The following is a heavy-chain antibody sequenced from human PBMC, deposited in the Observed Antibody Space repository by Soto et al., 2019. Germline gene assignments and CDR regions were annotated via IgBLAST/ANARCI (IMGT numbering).Heavy chain of an antibody. CDR1: GFTFSSYA. V-gene: IGHV3-30-3*01. CDR2: ISYDGSNK. D-gene: IGHD3-22*01. CDR3: AREGTTYYYDSSGLAAFDI. J-gene: IGHJ3*02. Sequence: GGSLRLSCAASGFTFSSYAMHWVRQAPGKGLEWVAVISYDGSNKYYADSVKGRFTISRDNSKNTLYLQMNSLRAEDTAVYYCAREGTTYYYDSSGLAAFDIWGQGTTVPVSS.